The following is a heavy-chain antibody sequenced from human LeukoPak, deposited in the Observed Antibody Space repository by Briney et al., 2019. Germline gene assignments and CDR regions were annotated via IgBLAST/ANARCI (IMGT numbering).Heavy chain of an antibody. V-gene: IGHV1-3*01. J-gene: IGHJ6*03. CDR1: GYTFTSYA. CDR3: ARGERMAAAGKKKYYYYYMDV. CDR2: INAGNGNT. Sequence: ASVKVSCKASGYTFTSYAMHWVRQAPGQRLEWMGWINAGNGNTKYSQKFQRRVTITRDTSASTAYMELSSLRSEDTAVYYCARGERMAAAGKKKYYYYYMDVWGKGTTVTVSS. D-gene: IGHD6-13*01.